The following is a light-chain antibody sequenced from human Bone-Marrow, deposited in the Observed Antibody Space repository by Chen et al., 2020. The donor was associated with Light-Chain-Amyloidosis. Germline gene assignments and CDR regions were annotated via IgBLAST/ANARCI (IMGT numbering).Light chain of an antibody. CDR2: DTS. V-gene: IGKV3-11*01. CDR1: QSVGTY. Sequence: VLTQSPATLSLSPGERATLSCRVSQSVGTYLGWYQQKPGQAPRLVISDTSNRATGIPARFSGRGSETDFTLTISGLEPEDFAVYYCHQRRSWPLTFGGGTKVE. J-gene: IGKJ4*01. CDR3: HQRRSWPLT.